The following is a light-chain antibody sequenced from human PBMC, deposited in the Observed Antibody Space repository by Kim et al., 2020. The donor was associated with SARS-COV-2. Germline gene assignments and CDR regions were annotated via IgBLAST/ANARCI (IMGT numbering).Light chain of an antibody. J-gene: IGLJ2*01. CDR2: EVT. Sequence: QPASVSGSPGQSITISCTGTSSDVGSYNLVSWYQQHPGKAPKLMIYEVTKRPSGVSNRFSGSKSGNTASLTISGLQAEDEADYYCCSYAGRSTLFGG. CDR1: SSDVGSYNL. V-gene: IGLV2-23*02. CDR3: CSYAGRSTL.